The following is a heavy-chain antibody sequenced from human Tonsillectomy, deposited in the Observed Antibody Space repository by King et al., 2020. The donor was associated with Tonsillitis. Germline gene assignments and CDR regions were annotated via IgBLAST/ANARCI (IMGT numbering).Heavy chain of an antibody. CDR2: ISGSGGTT. J-gene: IGHJ4*02. CDR3: AKPRFTIAAAGFDY. Sequence: VQLVESGGGLGQPGGSLRLSCVVSGFTFRDYDMNWVRQAPGKGLEWVSSISGSGGTTDYADSVKGRFTISRDNSKNTVFLQMNSLRAEDTAVYYCAKPRFTIAAAGFDYWGPGILAT. D-gene: IGHD6-13*01. CDR1: GFTFRDYD. V-gene: IGHV3-23*04.